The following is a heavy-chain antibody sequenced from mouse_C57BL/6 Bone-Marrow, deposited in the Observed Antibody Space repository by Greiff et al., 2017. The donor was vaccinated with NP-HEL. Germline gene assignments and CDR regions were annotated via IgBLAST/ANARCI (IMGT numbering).Heavy chain of an antibody. J-gene: IGHJ4*01. V-gene: IGHV1-69*01. CDR1: GYTFTSYW. CDR3: ARERDYYGMGAMDY. Sequence: QVQLQQPGAELVMPGASVKLSCKASGYTFTSYWMHWVKQRPGQGLEWIGEIDPSDSYTNSNQKFKGKSTLTVDKSSSTAYMQLSSLTSEDSAVYYCARERDYYGMGAMDYWGQGTSVTVSS. CDR2: IDPSDSYT. D-gene: IGHD1-1*01.